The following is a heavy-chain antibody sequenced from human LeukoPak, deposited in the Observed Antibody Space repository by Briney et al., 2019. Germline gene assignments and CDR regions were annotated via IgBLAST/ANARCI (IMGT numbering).Heavy chain of an antibody. J-gene: IGHJ5*02. CDR1: GYTFTGYY. D-gene: IGHD2-2*01. Sequence: ASVKVSCKASGYTFTGYYMHWVRQAPGQGLEWMGWINPNSGGTNYAQKFQGRVTMTRDTSISTAYMELSRLGSDDTAVYYCARGVYCSSTSCYYTGVIAPRIRYNWFDPWGQGTLVTVSS. V-gene: IGHV1-2*02. CDR3: ARGVYCSSTSCYYTGVIAPRIRYNWFDP. CDR2: INPNSGGT.